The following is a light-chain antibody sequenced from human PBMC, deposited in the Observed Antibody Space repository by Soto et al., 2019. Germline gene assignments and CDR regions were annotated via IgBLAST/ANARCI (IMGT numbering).Light chain of an antibody. CDR2: DAS. Sequence: EIVLTQSPATLSLSPGERATLSCRASQSVSSYLAWYQQKPGQAPRLLIYDASKRATGIPARFSGSGSATDFTLTISSLAPEDFAAYYCQQRGSWPPTFGQGTKVEIK. J-gene: IGKJ2*01. CDR1: QSVSSY. CDR3: QQRGSWPPT. V-gene: IGKV3-11*01.